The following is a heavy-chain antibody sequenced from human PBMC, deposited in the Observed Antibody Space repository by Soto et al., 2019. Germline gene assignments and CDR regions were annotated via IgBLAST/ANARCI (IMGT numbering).Heavy chain of an antibody. CDR1: GFTFSRHG. J-gene: IGHJ4*02. D-gene: IGHD4-17*01. Sequence: QVQLVESGGGVVQPGTSLRLSCAASGFTFSRHGMHWVRQTPGKGLEWLAVISNDASGHWYADSVKGRFTISRDNFENTLYLQMNGLRLEDTAMYYCARDDDYPANGFDYWGQGTLVTVSS. CDR3: ARDDDYPANGFDY. CDR2: ISNDASGH. V-gene: IGHV3-33*01.